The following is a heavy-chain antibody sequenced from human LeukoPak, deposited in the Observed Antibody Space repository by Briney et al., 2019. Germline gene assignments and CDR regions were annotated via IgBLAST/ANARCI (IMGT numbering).Heavy chain of an antibody. Sequence: GGSLRLSCAASRFTFRDYSMNWVRQAPGKGLEWGSTISSSGSSIFYAASVKGRFTISRDNARNSLYLQMNSLRTEDTAVYYCGSLDSREDSSSRWGPLDIWGQGTMVTVSS. D-gene: IGHD6-6*01. CDR2: ISSSGSSI. V-gene: IGHV3-21*01. CDR1: RFTFRDYS. J-gene: IGHJ3*02. CDR3: GSLDSREDSSSRWGPLDI.